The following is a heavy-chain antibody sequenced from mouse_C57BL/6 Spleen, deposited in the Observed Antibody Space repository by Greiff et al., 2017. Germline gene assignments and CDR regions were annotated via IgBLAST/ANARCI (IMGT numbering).Heavy chain of an antibody. J-gene: IGHJ3*01. CDR3: TKITTVPWFAY. D-gene: IGHD1-1*01. CDR1: GFNIKDDY. CDR2: IDPENGDT. Sequence: VQLQQSGAELVRPGASVKLSCTASGFNIKDDYMHWVKQRPEQGLEWIGWIDPENGDTEYASKFQGKATITADTSSNTAYLQLSSLTSEDTAVYYCTKITTVPWFAYWGQGTLVTVSA. V-gene: IGHV14-4*01.